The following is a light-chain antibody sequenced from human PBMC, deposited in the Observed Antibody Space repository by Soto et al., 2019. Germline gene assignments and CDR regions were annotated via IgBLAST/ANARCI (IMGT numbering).Light chain of an antibody. Sequence: DVQMTQSPSSVSASIGDTVTITCRASQGISNWLAWYQQKPGKAPNLLVYDSSNLQSGVPSRFSGSGSGTDFTLTISSLQPEDVATYYCQKYNSAPWTFGQGTRVDIK. CDR2: DSS. CDR1: QGISNW. V-gene: IGKV1-27*01. J-gene: IGKJ1*01. CDR3: QKYNSAPWT.